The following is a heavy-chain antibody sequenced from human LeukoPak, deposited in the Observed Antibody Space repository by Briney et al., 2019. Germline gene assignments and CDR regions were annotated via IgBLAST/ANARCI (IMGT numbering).Heavy chain of an antibody. CDR2: IYYSGST. Sequence: SETLSLTCTVSGGSISSYYWSWIRQPPGKGLEWIGYIYYSGSTNYNPSLKSRVTISVDTSKNQFSLKLSSVIAADTAVYYCARHSSGWSWSVWFDPWGQGTLVTVSS. CDR1: GGSISSYY. V-gene: IGHV4-59*01. CDR3: ARHSSGWSWSVWFDP. J-gene: IGHJ5*02. D-gene: IGHD6-19*01.